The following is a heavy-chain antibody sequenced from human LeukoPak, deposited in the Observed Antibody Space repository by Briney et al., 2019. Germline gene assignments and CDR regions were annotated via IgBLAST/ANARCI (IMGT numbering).Heavy chain of an antibody. V-gene: IGHV3-20*04. CDR3: ARDNGYYYYYYMDV. CDR2: INWNGGNT. J-gene: IGHJ6*03. CDR1: GFTFDDYG. Sequence: GGSLRLSCAASGFTFDDYGMSWVRQAPGKGLEWVSGINWNGGNTGYADSVKGRFTISRDNAKNSLYLQMNSLRAEDTALYYCARDNGYYYYYYMDVWGKGTTVTVSS.